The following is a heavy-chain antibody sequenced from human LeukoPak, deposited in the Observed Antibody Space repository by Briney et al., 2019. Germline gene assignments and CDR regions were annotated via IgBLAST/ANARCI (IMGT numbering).Heavy chain of an antibody. J-gene: IGHJ3*01. Sequence: GGSLRLSCAASGFTLSNAWMNWVRQAPGKGLEWVSSISTSSSYIYYADSVKGRFTISRDNAKNSLYLQMNSLRAEDTAVYYCARDDKGLGDAFDVWGQGTMVTVSS. D-gene: IGHD3-16*01. CDR2: ISTSSSYI. V-gene: IGHV3-21*01. CDR3: ARDDKGLGDAFDV. CDR1: GFTLSNAW.